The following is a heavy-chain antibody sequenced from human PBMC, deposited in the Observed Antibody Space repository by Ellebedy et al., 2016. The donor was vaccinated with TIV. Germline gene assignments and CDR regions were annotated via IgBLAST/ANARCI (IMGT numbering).Heavy chain of an antibody. J-gene: IGHJ4*02. CDR3: AGDGGAARTAPPDY. D-gene: IGHD3-16*01. V-gene: IGHV3-66*01. Sequence: PGGSLRLSCAASGFTVSHNYMRWVRQAPGKALEWVSLIYSSGDTHYADFVKGRFTISRDNSKNSLYLQMNSLRVEDTAVYYCAGDGGAARTAPPDYWGQGTLVTVSS. CDR2: IYSSGDT. CDR1: GFTVSHNY.